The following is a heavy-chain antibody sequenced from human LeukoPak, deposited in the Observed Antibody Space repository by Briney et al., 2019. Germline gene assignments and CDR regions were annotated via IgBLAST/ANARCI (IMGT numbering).Heavy chain of an antibody. D-gene: IGHD3-3*01. V-gene: IGHV3-30*18. CDR1: GFTFTNYG. Sequence: GKSLRLSCVASGFTFTNYGMHWVRQAPGKGLEWVAAILYDGSKKYYADSVKGRFSIYRDNSNYTLYLQMNSLRAEDTAVYYCAKDLTIFGVVTPDYWGQGTLVTVSS. CDR2: ILYDGSKK. J-gene: IGHJ4*02. CDR3: AKDLTIFGVVTPDY.